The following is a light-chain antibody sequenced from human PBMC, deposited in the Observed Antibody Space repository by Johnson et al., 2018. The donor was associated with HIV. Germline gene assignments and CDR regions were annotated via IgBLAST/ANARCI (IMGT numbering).Light chain of an antibody. CDR2: DNN. CDR3: GTWDTRLSGGHV. V-gene: IGLV1-51*01. J-gene: IGLJ1*01. Sequence: QSVLTQPPSVSAAPGQKVTISCSGSSSNIVNNYVSWYQQLPGTAPKLLIYDNNKRPSGIPDRISGSKSGTSATLGITGLQTGDEADYYCGTWDTRLSGGHVFGTGTKVTVL. CDR1: SSNIVNNY.